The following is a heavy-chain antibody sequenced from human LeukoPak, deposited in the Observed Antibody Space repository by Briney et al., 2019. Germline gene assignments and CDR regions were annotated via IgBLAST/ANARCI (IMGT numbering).Heavy chain of an antibody. V-gene: IGHV3-72*01. Sequence: GGSLRLSCAASGFTFSDRYMDWVRQAPGKGLEWVGRTRSKTKGYTTEYAAPVKGRFTVSGDESKNSLYLQMTSLKTEDTAVYYCARSGAYLPLDYWGQGTLVTVSS. CDR2: TRSKTKGYTT. D-gene: IGHD1-26*01. J-gene: IGHJ4*02. CDR3: ARSGAYLPLDY. CDR1: GFTFSDRY.